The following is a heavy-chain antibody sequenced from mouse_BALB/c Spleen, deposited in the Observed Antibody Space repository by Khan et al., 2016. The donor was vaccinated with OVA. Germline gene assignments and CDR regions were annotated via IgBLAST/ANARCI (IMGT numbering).Heavy chain of an antibody. CDR3: ARGNYYGYYFDY. CDR1: GYSITSGYA. CDR2: ISYSGGT. Sequence: EVQLQESGPGLVKPSQSLSLTCTVTGYSITSGYAWNWIRQFPGNKLEWMGYISYSGGTSYNPSLKSRISITRDTSKNQFFLQLNSVTTEDTATYYCARGNYYGYYFDYWGQGTTFTVSS. D-gene: IGHD1-1*01. J-gene: IGHJ2*01. V-gene: IGHV3-2*02.